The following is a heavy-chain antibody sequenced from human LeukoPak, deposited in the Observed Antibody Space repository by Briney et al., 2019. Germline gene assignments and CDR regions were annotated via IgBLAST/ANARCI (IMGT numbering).Heavy chain of an antibody. V-gene: IGHV6-1*01. CDR2: TYYRSEWYN. Sequence: SQTLSLTCAISGDSVSSKSAAWNWIRQSPSRGLEWLGRTYYRSEWYNDYAVSVKSRITINPDTSKNQFSLQLNSVTPEDTAVYYCARDIEYCSGGSCYSPYYYYYYMDVWGKGTTVTVSS. D-gene: IGHD2-15*01. J-gene: IGHJ6*03. CDR1: GDSVSSKSAA. CDR3: ARDIEYCSGGSCYSPYYYYYYMDV.